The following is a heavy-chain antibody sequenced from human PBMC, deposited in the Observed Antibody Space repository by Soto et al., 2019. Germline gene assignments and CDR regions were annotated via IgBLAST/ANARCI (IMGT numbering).Heavy chain of an antibody. CDR3: AILGCRGGSCPFDP. CDR1: GGSISSYY. Sequence: QVQLQESGPGLVKPSETLSLTCTVSGGSISSYYWSWIRQPPGKGLEYIGYIYYSGSTNYNPSLTSRATVSVDTSRNSWSVNLISVTVADTAVYDCAILGCRGGSCPFDPWGQGSLVTVSS. J-gene: IGHJ5*02. D-gene: IGHD2-15*01. V-gene: IGHV4-59*08. CDR2: IYYSGST.